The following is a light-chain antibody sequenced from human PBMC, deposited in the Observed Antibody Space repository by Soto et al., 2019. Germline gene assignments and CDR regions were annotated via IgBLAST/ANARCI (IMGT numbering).Light chain of an antibody. V-gene: IGLV2-8*01. CDR1: SSDVGDYDY. CDR2: EVN. CDR3: ASYAGNSRYV. Sequence: SVLTQPPSASGSPGQSVTISCTGVSSDVGDYDYVLWYQQYLGKAPKVIIFEVNKRPSGVPDRFSGSKSGNTASLTVSGLQAEDEAVYYCASYAGNSRYVFGTGTKVTVL. J-gene: IGLJ1*01.